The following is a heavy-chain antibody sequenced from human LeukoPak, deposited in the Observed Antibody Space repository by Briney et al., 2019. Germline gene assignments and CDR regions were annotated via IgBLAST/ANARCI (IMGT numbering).Heavy chain of an antibody. V-gene: IGHV4-38-2*01. Sequence: PSETLSLTCAVSGYSIRSGRYWGWIRQPPGKGLEWIGSVFHSGSTYYNPSLKSRVTISVDTSKNHFSLNLRSVTAADTAVYYCARSLSTAGIDYWGQGTLVTVSS. CDR1: GYSIRSGRY. D-gene: IGHD2-2*01. CDR3: ARSLSTAGIDY. CDR2: VFHSGST. J-gene: IGHJ4*02.